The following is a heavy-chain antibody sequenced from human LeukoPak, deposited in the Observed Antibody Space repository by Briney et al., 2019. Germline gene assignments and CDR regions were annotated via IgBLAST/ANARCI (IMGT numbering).Heavy chain of an antibody. J-gene: IGHJ4*02. CDR2: IRYDGSNK. D-gene: IGHD2-2*01. CDR3: AKEGCSSTSCYTDDY. CDR1: GFTFSSYG. Sequence: GGSLRLSCAASGFTFSSYGMHWVRQAPGKGLEWVAYIRYDGSNKYYADSVRGRFTISRDNSKNTLYLQMNSLRAEDTAVYYCAKEGCSSTSCYTDDYWGQGTLVTVSS. V-gene: IGHV3-30*02.